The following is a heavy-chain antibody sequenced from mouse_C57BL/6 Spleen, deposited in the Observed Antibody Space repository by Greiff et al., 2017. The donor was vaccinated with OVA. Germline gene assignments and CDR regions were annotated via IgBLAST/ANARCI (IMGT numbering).Heavy chain of an antibody. CDR3: AGASTVYWYFDV. Sequence: VKLMESGPGLVKPSQSLFLTCSISGFPITSGYYWIWIRQSPGKPLEWMGYITHSGETFYNPSLQSPISITRDTSKNPFFLQLNSVTTEDTALYYCAGASTVYWYFDVGGTGTTVTVSS. CDR2: ITHSGET. CDR1: GFPITSGYY. D-gene: IGHD1-1*01. V-gene: IGHV12-3*01. J-gene: IGHJ1*03.